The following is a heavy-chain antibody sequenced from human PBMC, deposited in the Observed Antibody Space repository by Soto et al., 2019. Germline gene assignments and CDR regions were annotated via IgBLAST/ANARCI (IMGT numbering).Heavy chain of an antibody. CDR2: IRKRINSYTT. J-gene: IGHJ4*02. CDR1: GFTFSDHY. D-gene: IGHD6-19*01. Sequence: EVQLVESGGGLAQPGGSLRLSCAASGFTFSDHYMDWVRQAPGKGLEWVGRIRKRINSYTTEYAASVKGRFTISRDDSRTSLYLHMNNLKTDDTAVYYCARVMVVAGHYYFDYWGQGTLVTVSS. V-gene: IGHV3-72*01. CDR3: ARVMVVAGHYYFDY.